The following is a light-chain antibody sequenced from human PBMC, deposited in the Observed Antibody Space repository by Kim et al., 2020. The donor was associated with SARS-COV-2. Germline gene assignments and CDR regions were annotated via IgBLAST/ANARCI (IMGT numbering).Light chain of an antibody. V-gene: IGKV3-20*01. Sequence: EIVLTQSPGTLSLSPEERATLSCRASQSVSSNYLAWYQQKRGQAPRLFIYGASIRATGIPDRFSGSGSGTDFTLTISRLEPEDFAVYYCQQYGTSPRTFGQGTKVDIK. J-gene: IGKJ1*01. CDR2: GAS. CDR3: QQYGTSPRT. CDR1: QSVSSNY.